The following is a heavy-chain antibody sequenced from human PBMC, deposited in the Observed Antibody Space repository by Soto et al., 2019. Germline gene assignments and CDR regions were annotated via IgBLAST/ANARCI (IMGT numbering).Heavy chain of an antibody. CDR1: GFTFSSYG. CDR2: ICYDGSNK. J-gene: IGHJ4*02. CDR3: AKPREVYYGSGSPTPFDY. Sequence: LRLSCAASGFTFSSYGMHWVRQAPGKGLEWVAVICYDGSNKYYADSVKGRFTISRDNSKNTLYLQMNSLRAEDTAVYYCAKPREVYYGSGSPTPFDYWGQGTLVTVSS. V-gene: IGHV3-33*06. D-gene: IGHD3-10*01.